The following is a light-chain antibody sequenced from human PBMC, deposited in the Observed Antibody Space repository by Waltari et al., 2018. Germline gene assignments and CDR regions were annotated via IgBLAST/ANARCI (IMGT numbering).Light chain of an antibody. CDR1: ESVSTY. CDR3: QQGVILPLN. CDR2: DTS. J-gene: IGKJ4*01. V-gene: IGKV3-11*01. Sequence: EIDLTQSPVTLSLAAGESATLSCRASESVSTYLAWYQQKPGQSPTILIYDTSKRATGIPGRFSGSGYGTDFTLTINNLEAEDFALYYCQQGVILPLNFGGGTKLEIK.